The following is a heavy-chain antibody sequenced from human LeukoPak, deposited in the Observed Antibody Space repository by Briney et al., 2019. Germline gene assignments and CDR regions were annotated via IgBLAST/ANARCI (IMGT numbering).Heavy chain of an antibody. J-gene: IGHJ4*02. CDR1: GGSFSSST. D-gene: IGHD3-16*01. CDR3: ARDYTVKAPYFDY. V-gene: IGHV1-69*01. Sequence: SVKVSCKASGGSFSSSTINWVRQAPGQGLEWMGEIVPKYYTTNYAQKFQGRVTISADSSTSTAYMELSSLTSEDTAVYYCARDYTVKAPYFDYWGQGTLVTVSS. CDR2: IVPKYYTT.